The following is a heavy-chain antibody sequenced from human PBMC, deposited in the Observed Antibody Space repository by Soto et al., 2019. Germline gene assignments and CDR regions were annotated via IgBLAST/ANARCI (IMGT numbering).Heavy chain of an antibody. D-gene: IGHD5-18*01. CDR3: ARDSYGLFRY. Sequence: SETLSLTCTFSGGSISSYYWSWIRQPPGKGLEWIGEINHSGSTNYNPSLKSRVTISVDTSKNQFSLKLSSVTAADTAVYYCARDSYGLFRYWGQGTLVTVSS. V-gene: IGHV4-34*01. J-gene: IGHJ4*02. CDR2: INHSGST. CDR1: GGSISSYY.